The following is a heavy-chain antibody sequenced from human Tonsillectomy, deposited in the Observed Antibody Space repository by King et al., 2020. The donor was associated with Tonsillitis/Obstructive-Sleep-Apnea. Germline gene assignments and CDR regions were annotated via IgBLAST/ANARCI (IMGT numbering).Heavy chain of an antibody. J-gene: IGHJ4*02. CDR2: ISGSGGST. CDR3: AKDRGVFVVVPAAIAY. D-gene: IGHD2-2*01. CDR1: GFTFSTYA. V-gene: IGHV3-23*04. Sequence: VQLVESGGSLVQPGGSLRLSCAASGFTFSTYAMSWVRQVPGKGLEWVSAISGSGGSTYYADSGRGRFTISRDNSKNTLYLQMNSLRAEDTAVYYCAKDRGVFVVVPAAIAYWGQGTLVTVSS.